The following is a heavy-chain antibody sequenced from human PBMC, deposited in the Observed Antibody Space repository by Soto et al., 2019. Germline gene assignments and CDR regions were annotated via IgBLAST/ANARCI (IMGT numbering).Heavy chain of an antibody. CDR1: DGSISSSNYY. D-gene: IGHD1-26*01. J-gene: IGHJ4*02. V-gene: IGHV4-39*01. CDR3: ARHGRSYSHYFDY. CDR2: IYNSGST. Sequence: QLQLQESGPGLVKPSETPSLTCTVSDGSISSSNYYYGWVRQPPGKGLEWIGSIYNSGSTYYNPSLESRVTISVDTSNNQFSLKLSSVTAADTAVYYCARHGRSYSHYFDYWGQGTLVTVSS.